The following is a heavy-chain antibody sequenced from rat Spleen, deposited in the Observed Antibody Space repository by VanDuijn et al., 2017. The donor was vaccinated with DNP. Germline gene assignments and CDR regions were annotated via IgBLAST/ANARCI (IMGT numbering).Heavy chain of an antibody. Sequence: EVQLVESGGGLVQPGGSLKLSCAASGFTFSDYAMAWVRQAPTKGLEWVASIRTGGGNTYYRDSVKGRFTISRDNAKSTQYLQMDSLRSEDTATYYCARHRTIMPYYYAMDAWGQGASVTVSS. D-gene: IGHD3-8*01. CDR3: ARHRTIMPYYYAMDA. CDR2: IRTGGGNT. J-gene: IGHJ4*01. V-gene: IGHV5S23*01. CDR1: GFTFSDYA.